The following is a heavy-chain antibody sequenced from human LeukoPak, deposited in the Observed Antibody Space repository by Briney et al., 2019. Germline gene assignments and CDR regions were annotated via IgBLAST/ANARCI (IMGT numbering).Heavy chain of an antibody. J-gene: IGHJ6*03. CDR2: IYYSGST. V-gene: IGHV4-61*01. Sequence: SGTPSLTCAVSGGSISSSYYWSWIRQPPGKGLEWIGYIYYSGSTNYNPSLKSRVTISVDTSKNQFSLKLSSVTAADTAVYYCARARSGYYYDYYYYMDVWGKGTTVTVS. CDR3: ARARSGYYYDYYYYMDV. D-gene: IGHD3-22*01. CDR1: GGSISSSYY.